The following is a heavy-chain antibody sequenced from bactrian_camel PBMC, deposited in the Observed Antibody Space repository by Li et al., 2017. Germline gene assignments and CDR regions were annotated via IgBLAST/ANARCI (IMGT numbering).Heavy chain of an antibody. CDR1: RYTYKRNC. V-gene: IGHV3S1*01. J-gene: IGHJ4*01. CDR2: LWIGGAQT. D-gene: IGHD6*01. Sequence: HVQLVESGGGSVQAGGSLTLSCAAGRYTYKRNCMGWFRQRPGKDREGVAVLWIGGAQTTYADSVKGRFIITRDKARDLVYLQMNGLQPEDTGVYYCAADQLYGTCRDVLEFPARGQGTQVTVS. CDR3: AADQLYGTCRDVLEFPA.